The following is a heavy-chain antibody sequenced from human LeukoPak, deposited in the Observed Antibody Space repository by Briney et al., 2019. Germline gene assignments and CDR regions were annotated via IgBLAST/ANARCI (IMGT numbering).Heavy chain of an antibody. CDR2: ISSSSSTI. CDR3: ARDLETLRSTG. Sequence: GGSLRLSCAASGFTFSSYSMNWVRQAPGKGLEWVSYISSSSSTIYYADSATGRFTISRDNAKNSLYLQMNSLRAEDTAVYYCARDLETLRSTGWGQGTLVTVSS. D-gene: IGHD4-17*01. CDR1: GFTFSSYS. V-gene: IGHV3-48*01. J-gene: IGHJ4*02.